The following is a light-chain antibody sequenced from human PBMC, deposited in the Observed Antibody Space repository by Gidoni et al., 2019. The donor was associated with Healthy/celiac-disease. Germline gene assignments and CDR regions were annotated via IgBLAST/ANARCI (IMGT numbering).Light chain of an antibody. CDR3: QQYNSYSPST. V-gene: IGKV1-5*01. CDR2: DAS. J-gene: IGKJ2*01. CDR1: QSISSW. Sequence: DITMTQSQSTLSASVGDRVTITCRASQSISSWLAWYQQKPGKAPKLLIYDASRLESGVPSRFSGSGSGTEFTLTISSLQPDDFATYYCQQYNSYSPSTFGQGTKLEIK.